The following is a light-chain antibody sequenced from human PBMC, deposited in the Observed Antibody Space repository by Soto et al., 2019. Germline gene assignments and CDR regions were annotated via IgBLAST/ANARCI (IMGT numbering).Light chain of an antibody. J-gene: IGKJ1*01. CDR3: QQYDSSPKT. V-gene: IGKV3-20*01. Sequence: IPLTQSPATVSVSPGETVTLSCRASQNIYSNLGWYQQKPGQAPRLLIYGASSRATGIPDRFSGSGSGTDFTLTISRLEPEDFAVYYCQQYDSSPKTFGQGTKVDI. CDR1: QNIYSN. CDR2: GAS.